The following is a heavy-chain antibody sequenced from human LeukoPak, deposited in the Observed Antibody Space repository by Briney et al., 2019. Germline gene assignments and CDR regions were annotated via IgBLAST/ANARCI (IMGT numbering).Heavy chain of an antibody. CDR3: AARYSSSWYVPYYYMDV. CDR1: GFTFNSYE. V-gene: IGHV3-48*03. Sequence: PGGSLRLSCAASGFTFNSYEMHWVRQAPGKGLEWISYISNSGSTIYYADSVKGRFTISRDNAKNSLYLQMNSLRAEDTAVYYCAARYSSSWYVPYYYMDVWGKGTTVTVSS. J-gene: IGHJ6*03. D-gene: IGHD6-13*01. CDR2: ISNSGSTI.